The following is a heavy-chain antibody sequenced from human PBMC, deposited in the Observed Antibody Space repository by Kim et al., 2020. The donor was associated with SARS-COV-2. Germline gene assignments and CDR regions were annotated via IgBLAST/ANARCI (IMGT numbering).Heavy chain of an antibody. Sequence: SVKVSCKASGGTFISYAISWVRQAPGQGLEWMGRIIPILGIANYAQKFQGRVTITADKSTSTAYMELSSLRSEDTAVYYCARVANTAMVILDYWGQGTLVTVSS. D-gene: IGHD5-18*01. CDR2: IIPILGIA. J-gene: IGHJ4*02. CDR1: GGTFISYA. V-gene: IGHV1-69*04. CDR3: ARVANTAMVILDY.